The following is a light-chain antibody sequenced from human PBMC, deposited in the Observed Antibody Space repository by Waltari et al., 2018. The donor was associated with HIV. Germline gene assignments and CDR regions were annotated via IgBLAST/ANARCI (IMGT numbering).Light chain of an antibody. J-gene: IGLJ2*01. CDR3: GTWDSSLRAVV. V-gene: IGLV1-51*01. CDR2: VNN. CDR1: SSNIGNHY. Sequence: QSVLTQPPSVPAAPGQKVSISCSGSSSNIGNHYVSWYQQFPGTAPKLLIYVNNKRPSGIPDRFSGSKSGTSATLGVTGLQTGDEADYYCGTWDSSLRAVVFGGGTKLTVL.